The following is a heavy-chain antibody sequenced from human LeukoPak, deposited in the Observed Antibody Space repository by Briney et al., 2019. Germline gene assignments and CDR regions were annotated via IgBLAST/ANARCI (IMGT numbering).Heavy chain of an antibody. CDR2: VSYDGSNK. Sequence: GGSLRLSYAASGFTFSSYAMHWVRQPPGKGLEWVAVVSYDGSNKYYADSVKGRFTISRDLSENTLYLQMHSLRTEDTAVYYCARDLYDTSAYYAPDYWGQGTLVTVSS. CDR3: ARDLYDTSAYYAPDY. J-gene: IGHJ4*02. V-gene: IGHV3-30-3*01. CDR1: GFTFSSYA. D-gene: IGHD3-22*01.